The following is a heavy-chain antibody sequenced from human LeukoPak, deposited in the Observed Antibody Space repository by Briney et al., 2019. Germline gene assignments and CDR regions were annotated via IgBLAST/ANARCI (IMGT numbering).Heavy chain of an antibody. J-gene: IGHJ3*02. CDR2: INPNSGGT. CDR1: GYTFTGYY. Sequence: ASVKVSCKASGYTFTGYYMHWVRQAPGQGPEWMGWINPNSGGTNYAQKFQGRVTMTRDTSISTAYMELSRLRSDDTAVYYCARGGSFSGTDAFDIWGQGTMVTVSS. V-gene: IGHV1-2*02. D-gene: IGHD1-26*01. CDR3: ARGGSFSGTDAFDI.